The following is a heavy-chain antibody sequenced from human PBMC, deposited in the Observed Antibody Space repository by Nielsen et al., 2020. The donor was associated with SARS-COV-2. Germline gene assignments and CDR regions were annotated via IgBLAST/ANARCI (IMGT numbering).Heavy chain of an antibody. CDR1: GFTFNTYA. D-gene: IGHD5-12*01. CDR2: ISASSANI. Sequence: GGSLRLSCAASGFTFNTYAMNWGRQAPGKGLEWVAYISASSANIHYAASVNGRFTVSRDNAKNSLYLQMNNLRDEDTAVYYCASDPSYASSWLHYFDFWGQGTLVTVSS. CDR3: ASDPSYASSWLHYFDF. V-gene: IGHV3-48*02. J-gene: IGHJ4*02.